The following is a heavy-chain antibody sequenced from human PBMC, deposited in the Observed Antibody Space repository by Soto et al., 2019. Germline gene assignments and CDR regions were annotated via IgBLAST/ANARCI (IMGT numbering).Heavy chain of an antibody. V-gene: IGHV4-59*08. D-gene: IGHD1-26*01. J-gene: IGHJ6*02. CDR1: GGSISSYY. Sequence: QVQLQESGPGLVKPSETLSLTCTVSGGSISSYYWSWIRQPPGKGLEWIGYIYYSGSTNYNPSLNSRVTISVDTSKNQFSLKLSSVTAADTAVYYCARHTSVGAPRNGIVVWGQGTTVTVSS. CDR2: IYYSGST. CDR3: ARHTSVGAPRNGIVV.